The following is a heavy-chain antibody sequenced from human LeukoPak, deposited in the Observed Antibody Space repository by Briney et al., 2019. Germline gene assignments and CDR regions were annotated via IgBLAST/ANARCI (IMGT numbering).Heavy chain of an antibody. D-gene: IGHD1-26*01. J-gene: IGHJ5*02. CDR3: AKSGGFFDT. CDR1: GFTFTNYW. CDR2: IDQDETEK. Sequence: PGGSLRLSCAVSGFTFTNYWITWVRQAPGKGLEWVANIDQDETEKFYVDSVVGRFTISRDNGKNFLYLQMNSLRAEDTAVYYCAKSGGFFDTWGQGTLVTVSS. V-gene: IGHV3-7*01.